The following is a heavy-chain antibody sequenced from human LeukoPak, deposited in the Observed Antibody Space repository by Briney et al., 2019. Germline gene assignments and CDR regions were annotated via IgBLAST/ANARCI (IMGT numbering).Heavy chain of an antibody. Sequence: PGGSLRLSCAASGFIFNNNAIHWVRQAPGKGLEWVAVISFDGRDKHHADSVKGRFTISRDNSKNTLFLQMNSLRAEDSAVYYCATDREGDPSAYYLVGGQGTLITVSS. D-gene: IGHD3-22*01. CDR1: GFIFNNNA. V-gene: IGHV3-30*04. J-gene: IGHJ4*02. CDR2: ISFDGRDK. CDR3: ATDREGDPSAYYLV.